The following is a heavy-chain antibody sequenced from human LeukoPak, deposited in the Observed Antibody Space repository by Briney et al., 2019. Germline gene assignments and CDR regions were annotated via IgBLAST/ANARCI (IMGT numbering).Heavy chain of an antibody. CDR3: AKDYYSSSSGYFDY. D-gene: IGHD6-6*01. CDR1: GFTFSYYA. V-gene: IGHV3-23*01. CDR2: ISGSGGST. Sequence: GGSLRLSCAASGFTFSYYAMSWVRQAPGKGLEWVSKISGSGGSTYYADSVKGRFTISRDNSENTLYLQMNNLRAEDTAVYYCAKDYYSSSSGYFDYWGQGTLVTVSS. J-gene: IGHJ4*02.